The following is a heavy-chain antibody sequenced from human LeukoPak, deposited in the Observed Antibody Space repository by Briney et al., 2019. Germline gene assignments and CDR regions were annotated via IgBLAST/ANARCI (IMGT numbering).Heavy chain of an antibody. D-gene: IGHD5-18*01. Sequence: EASVKVSCKASGGTFSSYAISWVRQAPGQGLEWMGGIIPIFGTANYAQKFQGRVTITADESTSTAYMELSSLRSEDTAVYYCARGYSYGYWAFDYWGQGTLVTVSS. J-gene: IGHJ4*02. CDR3: ARGYSYGYWAFDY. CDR2: IIPIFGTA. CDR1: GGTFSSYA. V-gene: IGHV1-69*01.